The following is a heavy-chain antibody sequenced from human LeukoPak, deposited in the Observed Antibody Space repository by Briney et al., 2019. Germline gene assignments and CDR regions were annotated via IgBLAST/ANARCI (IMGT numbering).Heavy chain of an antibody. CDR2: INPNDGDT. J-gene: IGHJ4*02. CDR1: GYTFISYG. D-gene: IGHD2-2*01. CDR3: ARANFLYCSSTTCLFDY. Sequence: ASVKVSCKASGYTFISYGINWVRQAPGQGLEWMGWINPNDGDTNYAQKFQGRVTMTRDTSISTAHMEVSRLRSDDTAVYYCARANFLYCSSTTCLFDYWGQGTLVTVSS. V-gene: IGHV1-2*02.